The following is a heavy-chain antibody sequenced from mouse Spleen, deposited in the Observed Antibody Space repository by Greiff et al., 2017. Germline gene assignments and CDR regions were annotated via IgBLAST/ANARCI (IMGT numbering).Heavy chain of an antibody. D-gene: IGHD2-4*01. Sequence: EVHLVESGGGLVKLGGSLKLSCAASGFTFSSYAMSWVRQTPEKRLEWVATISSGGGNTYYPDSVKGRFTISRDNAKNTLYLQMSSLKSEDTAMYYCARQEDYDVFAYWGQGTLVTVSA. V-gene: IGHV5-9-3*01. CDR2: ISSGGGNT. J-gene: IGHJ3*01. CDR3: ARQEDYDVFAY. CDR1: GFTFSSYA.